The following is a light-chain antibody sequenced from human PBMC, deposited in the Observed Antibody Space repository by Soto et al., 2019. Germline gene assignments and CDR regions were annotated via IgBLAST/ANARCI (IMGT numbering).Light chain of an antibody. Sequence: QSVLTQPPSVSGAPGQRVTISCTGSSSNIGAGYNIHWYQQLPGTAPKLLIYGNSNRPSGVPDRFFGSKSGTSASLAITGLQDEDEADYYCQSYDSSLSAWVFGGGTQLTVL. V-gene: IGLV1-40*01. CDR2: GNS. CDR1: SSNIGAGYN. J-gene: IGLJ3*02. CDR3: QSYDSSLSAWV.